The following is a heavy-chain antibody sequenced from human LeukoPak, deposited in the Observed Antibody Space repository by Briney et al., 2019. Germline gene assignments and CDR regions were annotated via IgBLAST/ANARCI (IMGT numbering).Heavy chain of an antibody. J-gene: IGHJ4*02. Sequence: SQTLSLTCALSGDRVSSNSAAWNWIRQSPSRGLEWLGRTYYRSKWYNDYAVSVKSRITINPDTSKNQFSLQLNSVTPEDTAVYYCAREIAAADDPNFDYWGQGTLVTVSS. CDR3: AREIAAADDPNFDY. CDR1: GDRVSSNSAA. V-gene: IGHV6-1*01. D-gene: IGHD6-13*01. CDR2: TYYRSKWYN.